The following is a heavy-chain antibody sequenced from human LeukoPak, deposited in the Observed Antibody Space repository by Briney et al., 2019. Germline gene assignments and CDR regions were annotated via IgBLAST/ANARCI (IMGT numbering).Heavy chain of an antibody. Sequence: SETLSLTCAVSGGSISSGGYSWSWIRQPPGKGLEWIGYIYHSGSTYYNPSLKSRVTISVDRSKNQFSLKLSSVTAADTAVYYCARDGYSSGWYGGAFDIWGQGTMVTVSS. D-gene: IGHD6-19*01. CDR2: IYHSGST. J-gene: IGHJ3*02. V-gene: IGHV4-30-2*01. CDR1: GGSISSGGYS. CDR3: ARDGYSSGWYGGAFDI.